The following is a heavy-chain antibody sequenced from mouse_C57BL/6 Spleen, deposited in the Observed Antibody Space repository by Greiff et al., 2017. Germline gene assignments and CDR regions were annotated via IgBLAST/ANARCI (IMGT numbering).Heavy chain of an antibody. CDR1: GYTFTNYW. CDR3: ARERDYYDSSFDYAMDY. Sequence: VQLQQSGAELVRPGPSVKMSCKASGYTFTNYWLGWAKQRPGHGLEWIGDIYPGGGYTTYNEKFKGKATLTAAKSSSTAYMQFSSLTSEDSAIYYWARERDYYDSSFDYAMDYGGQGTSGTVAS. J-gene: IGHJ4*01. D-gene: IGHD1-1*01. CDR2: IYPGGGYT. V-gene: IGHV1-63*01.